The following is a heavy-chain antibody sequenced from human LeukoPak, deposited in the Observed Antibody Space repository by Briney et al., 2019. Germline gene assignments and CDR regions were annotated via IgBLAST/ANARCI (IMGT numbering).Heavy chain of an antibody. D-gene: IGHD3-10*01. CDR3: ARTRFGEFALGY. CDR1: GGSISSYY. CDR2: IYYSGST. Sequence: PSETLSLTCTVSGGSISSYYWSWIRQPPGKGLEWIGYIYYSGSTNYNPSLKSRVTISVDTSKNQFSLKLSSVTAADTAVYYCARTRFGEFALGYWGQGTLVTVSS. J-gene: IGHJ4*02. V-gene: IGHV4-59*01.